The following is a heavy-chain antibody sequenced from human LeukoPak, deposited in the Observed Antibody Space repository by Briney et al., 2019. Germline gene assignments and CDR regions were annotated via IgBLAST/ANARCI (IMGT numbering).Heavy chain of an antibody. V-gene: IGHV3-53*01. CDR2: IYSSGST. D-gene: IGHD3-9*01. Sequence: PGGSLRLSCAASGFTVSSNYMSWVRQAPGKGLEWVSVIYSSGSTYYTDSVKGRFTISRDNSKNTLYLQMNSLRAEDTAVYFCARVRYFDWLCKDWGQGTLVTVSS. CDR1: GFTVSSNY. J-gene: IGHJ4*02. CDR3: ARVRYFDWLCKD.